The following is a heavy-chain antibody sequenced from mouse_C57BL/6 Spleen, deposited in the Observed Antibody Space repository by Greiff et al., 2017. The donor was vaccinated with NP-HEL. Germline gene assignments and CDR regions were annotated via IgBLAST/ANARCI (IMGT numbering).Heavy chain of an antibody. J-gene: IGHJ1*03. D-gene: IGHD1-1*01. V-gene: IGHV1-42*01. CDR2: LNPSTGGT. Sequence: EVKLVESGPELVKPGASVKISCKASGYSFTGYYMNWVKQSPEKSLEWIGELNPSTGGTTYNQQFKAKATLTVDKSSSTAYMQLKSLTSEDSAVYYCARDKHYYGRYFDVWGTGTTVTVAS. CDR1: GYSFTGYY. CDR3: ARDKHYYGRYFDV.